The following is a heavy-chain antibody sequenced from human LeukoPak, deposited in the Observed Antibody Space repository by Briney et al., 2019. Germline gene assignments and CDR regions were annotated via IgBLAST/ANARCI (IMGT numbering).Heavy chain of an antibody. D-gene: IGHD5-18*01. V-gene: IGHV4-59*01. CDR3: ARVAGYSYGYAIDY. CDR2: IYYSGST. Sequence: PSETLSLTCTVSGGSISSYYWSWIRQPPGKGLEWIGYIYYSGSTNYNPSLKSRVTISVDTSKNQFSLKLSSVTAADTAVYYCARVAGYSYGYAIDYWGQGTLVTVSS. J-gene: IGHJ4*02. CDR1: GGSISSYY.